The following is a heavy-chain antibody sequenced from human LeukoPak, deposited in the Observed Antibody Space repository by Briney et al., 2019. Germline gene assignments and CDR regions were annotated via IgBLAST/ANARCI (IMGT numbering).Heavy chain of an antibody. J-gene: IGHJ6*03. CDR1: GGSISSGSYY. D-gene: IGHD6-13*01. CDR2: IYTSGST. CDR3: ARVAAAGTWGYYYYHYMDV. Sequence: PSETLSLTCTVSGGSISSGSYYWSWIRQPAGKGLEWIGRIYTSGSTNYNPSLKSRVTMSVDTSKNQFSLKLSSVTAADTAVYCCARVAAAGTWGYYYYHYMDVWGKGTTVTVSS. V-gene: IGHV4-61*02.